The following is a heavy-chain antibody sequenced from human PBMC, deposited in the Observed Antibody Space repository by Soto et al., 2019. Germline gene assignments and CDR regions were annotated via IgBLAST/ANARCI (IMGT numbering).Heavy chain of an antibody. CDR3: VRAACGDCYGYGY. J-gene: IGHJ4*02. V-gene: IGHV3-48*02. D-gene: IGHD5-18*01. CDR2: ITATTGIT. CDR1: GFNFRDYN. Sequence: EVQLVESGGDLVQPGGSLRLSCAASGFNFRDYNMSWVRQAPGKGLEWVSHITATTGITYYADSVKGRFTISRDNPKNSLSLQINSLRDEDTALYYCVRAACGDCYGYGYWGQGTLVIVSS.